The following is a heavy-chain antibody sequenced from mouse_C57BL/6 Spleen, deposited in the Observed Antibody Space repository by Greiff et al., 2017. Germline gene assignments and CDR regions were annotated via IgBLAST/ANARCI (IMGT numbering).Heavy chain of an antibody. Sequence: VQLQQSGAELVKPGASVKISCKASGYAFSSYWMNWVKQRPGKGLEWIGQIYPGDGDTNYNGKFKGKATLTADKSSSTAYMQRSSLTSEDSAVYFCARWGQLRSLYYAMDYWGQGTSVTVSS. CDR1: GYAFSSYW. V-gene: IGHV1-80*01. CDR2: IYPGDGDT. D-gene: IGHD3-2*02. J-gene: IGHJ4*01. CDR3: ARWGQLRSLYYAMDY.